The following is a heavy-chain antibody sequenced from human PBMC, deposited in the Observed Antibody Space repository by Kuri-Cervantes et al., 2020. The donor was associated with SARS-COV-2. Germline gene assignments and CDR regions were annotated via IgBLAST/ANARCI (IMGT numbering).Heavy chain of an antibody. CDR3: ARQQILEWLLRSLSSYFDY. J-gene: IGHJ4*02. D-gene: IGHD3-3*01. CDR2: IYYSGST. Sequence: SETLSLTCTVSGGSISSYYWSWIRQPPGKGLEWIGYIYYSGSTYYNPSLKSRVTISVDTSKNQFSLKLSSVTAADTAVYYCARQQILEWLLRSLSSYFDYWGQGTLVTVSS. CDR1: GGSISSYY. V-gene: IGHV4-59*08.